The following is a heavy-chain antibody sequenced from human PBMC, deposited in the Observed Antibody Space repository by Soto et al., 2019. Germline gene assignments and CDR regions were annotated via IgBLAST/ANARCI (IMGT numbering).Heavy chain of an antibody. J-gene: IGHJ3*01. CDR3: LGGWRGYTRGYVLDV. V-gene: IGHV3-21*06. D-gene: IGHD2-2*02. CDR1: GFTFSSYS. Sequence: EVQLVESGGGLVKPGGSLRLSCVDSGFTFSSYSMNWVRQAPGKGLEWVASISSRSSGIWYTDSLKGRFTISRDNTKNELYQQTICLRAGDMAVYYWLGGWRGYTRGYVLDVWGQGTMVTVSS. CDR2: ISSRSSGI.